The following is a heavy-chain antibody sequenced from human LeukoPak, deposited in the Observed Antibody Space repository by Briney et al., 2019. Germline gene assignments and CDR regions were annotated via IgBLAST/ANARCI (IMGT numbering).Heavy chain of an antibody. CDR3: ARGGRITISRPYFY. D-gene: IGHD3-3*01. J-gene: IGHJ4*02. Sequence: PSETLSLTCAVYGGSFSGYYWSWNRQPPGKGLEWIGEINHSGSTNCNPSLKSRVTISVDTSKNQFSLKLSSVTAADTAVYYCARGGRITISRPYFYWGQGTLVTVSS. CDR2: INHSGST. CDR1: GGSFSGYY. V-gene: IGHV4-34*01.